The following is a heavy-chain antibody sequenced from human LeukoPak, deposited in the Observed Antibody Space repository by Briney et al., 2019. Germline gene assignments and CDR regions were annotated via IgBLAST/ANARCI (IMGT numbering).Heavy chain of an antibody. J-gene: IGHJ4*02. CDR3: ARGLNYGGSGYYFDS. Sequence: PSETLSLTCTVSGGSISSYYWSWIRQAAGKGLEWIGRIYTSGSTNYNPSLKSRVTMSVDTSKNQFSLKLSSVTAADTAVYYCARGLNYGGSGYYFDSWGPGTLVTVSS. D-gene: IGHD3-22*01. CDR2: IYTSGST. V-gene: IGHV4-4*07. CDR1: GGSISSYY.